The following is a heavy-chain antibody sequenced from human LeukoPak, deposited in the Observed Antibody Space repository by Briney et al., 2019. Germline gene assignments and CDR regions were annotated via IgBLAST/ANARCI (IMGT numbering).Heavy chain of an antibody. CDR3: ARLSERMGYDFWSGPHPHYFDY. CDR1: GGSISSSSYY. J-gene: IGHJ4*02. CDR2: IYYSGST. D-gene: IGHD3-3*01. V-gene: IGHV4-39*01. Sequence: SEAPSLTCTVSGGSISSSSYYWGWIRQPPGKGLEWIGSIYYSGSTYYNPSLKSRVTISVDTSKNQFSLKLSSVTAADTAVYYCARLSERMGYDFWSGPHPHYFDYWGQGTLVTVSS.